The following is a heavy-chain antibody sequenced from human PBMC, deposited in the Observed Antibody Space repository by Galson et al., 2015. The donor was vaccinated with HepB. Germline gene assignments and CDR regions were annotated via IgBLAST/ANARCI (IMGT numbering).Heavy chain of an antibody. J-gene: IGHJ4*02. CDR1: GGTYSTYA. CDR3: ARHYDASGSYNREEVQLTLPDDY. V-gene: IGHV1-69*04. CDR2: IIPSVGVA. D-gene: IGHD3-10*01. Sequence: SVKVSCKASGGTYSTYAISWVRQAPGQGLEWMGKIIPSVGVANYAQKFQGRVSITADKSTSTVYMGLSSLRTEDTAVYYCARHYDASGSYNREEVQLTLPDDYWGQGTLVTVSS.